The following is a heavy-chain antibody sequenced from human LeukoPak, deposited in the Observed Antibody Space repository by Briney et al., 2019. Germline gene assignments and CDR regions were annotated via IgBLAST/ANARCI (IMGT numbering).Heavy chain of an antibody. CDR1: GGSISSYY. Sequence: PSETLSLTCTVSGGSISSYYWSWIRQPAGKGLEWIGRIYTSGSTNYNPSFKSRITISVDTSKNHFSLKLSSVTAADTAVYYCARGITGITAAGSEWGQGTLVTVSS. D-gene: IGHD6-13*01. J-gene: IGHJ4*02. CDR3: ARGITGITAAGSE. V-gene: IGHV4-4*07. CDR2: IYTSGST.